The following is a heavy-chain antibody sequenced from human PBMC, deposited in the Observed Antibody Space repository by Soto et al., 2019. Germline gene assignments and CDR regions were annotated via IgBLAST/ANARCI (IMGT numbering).Heavy chain of an antibody. Sequence: EVQLVESGGGLIQPGGSLRLSCAVSGFTVSNNYMSWVRQAPGKGLEGVSVIYSGGYTAYGDSVKGRFTISRDNSKNTTFLKINSRGAGARAVFFGAATPGGGGYWGQGTLVTVSS. CDR3: AATPGGGGY. CDR1: GFTVSNNY. CDR2: IYSGGYT. V-gene: IGHV3-53*01. D-gene: IGHD2-15*01. J-gene: IGHJ4*02.